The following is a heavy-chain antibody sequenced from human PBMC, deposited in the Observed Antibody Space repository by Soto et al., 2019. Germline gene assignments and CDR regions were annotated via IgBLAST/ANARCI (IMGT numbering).Heavy chain of an antibody. CDR1: GFTFSSYA. CDR3: AKSLRITMIVVVLDAFDI. Sequence: GGSLRLSCAASGFTFSSYAMSWVRQAPGKGLEWVSAISGSGGSTYYADSVKGRFTISRDNSKNTLYLQMNSLRAEDTAVYYCAKSLRITMIVVVLDAFDIWGQGTMLTV. D-gene: IGHD3-22*01. CDR2: ISGSGGST. V-gene: IGHV3-23*01. J-gene: IGHJ3*02.